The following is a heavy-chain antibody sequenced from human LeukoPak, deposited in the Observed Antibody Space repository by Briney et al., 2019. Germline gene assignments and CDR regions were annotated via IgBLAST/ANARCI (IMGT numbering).Heavy chain of an antibody. D-gene: IGHD2-2*01. CDR3: ASAIRNQLLSDH. CDR1: GYTFSTYD. J-gene: IGHJ4*02. Sequence: ASVKVSCKASGYTFSTYDVIWVRQATGQGLEWMGWMNPNSGNTGYALKFRGRVTMTGDTSISTAYMELSSLISEDTAVYYCASAIRNQLLSDHWGPGTLVTVSS. CDR2: MNPNSGNT. V-gene: IGHV1-8*01.